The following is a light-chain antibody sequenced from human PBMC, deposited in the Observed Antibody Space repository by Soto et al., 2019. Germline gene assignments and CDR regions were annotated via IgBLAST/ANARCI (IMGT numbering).Light chain of an antibody. CDR1: SSDVGAYNY. V-gene: IGLV2-14*01. CDR3: SSYTSSSTYV. Sequence: QSALTQPASVSGSPGQSITISCTGTSSDVGAYNYVSWYQHHPGKAPKLMIHEVSDRPSGVSTRFSGSKSGHTASLTISGLQAEDEADYYCSSYTSSSTYVFGTGTNVTVL. J-gene: IGLJ1*01. CDR2: EVS.